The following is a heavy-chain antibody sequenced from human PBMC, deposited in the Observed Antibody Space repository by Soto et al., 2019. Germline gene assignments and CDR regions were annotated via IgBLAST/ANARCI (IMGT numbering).Heavy chain of an antibody. V-gene: IGHV3-9*01. CDR2: ISWNSGSI. J-gene: IGHJ4*02. CDR1: GFTFDDYA. D-gene: IGHD6-19*01. Sequence: SGGSLRLSCAASGFTFDDYATHWFRQAPGKGLEWVSGISWNSGSIGYADSVKGRFTISRDNAKNSLYLQMNSLRAEDTALYYCAKDIQWLARRPDYWGQGTLVTVSS. CDR3: AKDIQWLARRPDY.